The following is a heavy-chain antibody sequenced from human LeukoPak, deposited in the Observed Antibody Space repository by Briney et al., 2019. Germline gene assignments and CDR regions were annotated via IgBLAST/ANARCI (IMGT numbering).Heavy chain of an antibody. CDR3: ARESFSGYDPLGAFDI. CDR2: IYYSGNT. Sequence: SETLSLTCTVSGGSISSSSYYWGWIRQPPGKGLEWIGSIYYSGNTYYNPSLKSRVTISLDMSKSHFSLKLTSVTAADTAVYYCARESFSGYDPLGAFDIWGQGTMVTVSS. V-gene: IGHV4-39*07. D-gene: IGHD5-12*01. J-gene: IGHJ3*02. CDR1: GGSISSSSYY.